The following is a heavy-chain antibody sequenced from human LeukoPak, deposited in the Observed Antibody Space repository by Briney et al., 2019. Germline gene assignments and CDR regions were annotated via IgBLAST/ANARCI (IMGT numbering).Heavy chain of an antibody. V-gene: IGHV3-23*01. CDR3: AKDPLETLASLFDY. CDR2: ISGSGGST. CDR1: GFTFGSYA. Sequence: PGGSLRLSCAASGFTFGSYAMSWVRQAPGKGLEWVSAISGSGGSTYYADSVKGRFTISRDNSKNTLYLQMNSLRAEDTAVYYCAKDPLETLASLFDYWGQGTLVTVSS. D-gene: IGHD3-3*01. J-gene: IGHJ4*02.